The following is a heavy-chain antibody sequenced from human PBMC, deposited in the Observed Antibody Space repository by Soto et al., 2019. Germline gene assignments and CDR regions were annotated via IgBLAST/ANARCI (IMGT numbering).Heavy chain of an antibody. V-gene: IGHV1-8*01. CDR1: GYTFTSYD. CDR3: ARSYNGAYDYGDYRYLP. CDR2: MNPNSGNT. J-gene: IGHJ5*02. D-gene: IGHD4-17*01. Sequence: GASVKVSCKASGYTFTSYDINWVRQATGQGLEWMGWMNPNSGNTGYAQKFQGRVTMTRNTSISTAYMELSSLRSEDTAVYYCARSYNGAYDYGDYRYLPWGQGTLVTVSS.